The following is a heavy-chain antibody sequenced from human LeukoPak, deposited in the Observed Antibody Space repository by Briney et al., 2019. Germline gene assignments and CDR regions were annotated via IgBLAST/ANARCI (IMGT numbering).Heavy chain of an antibody. J-gene: IGHJ4*02. V-gene: IGHV3-9*01. D-gene: IGHD1-26*01. CDR3: AKEVIVGVSFDY. CDR1: GFTFDDYA. Sequence: GRSLRLSCAASGFTFDDYAMHWVRQAPGKGLEWVSGISWNSGSIAYADSVKGRFTISRDNFKNTLYLQMNSLRAEDTAVYYCAKEVIVGVSFDYWGQGTLVTVSS. CDR2: ISWNSGSI.